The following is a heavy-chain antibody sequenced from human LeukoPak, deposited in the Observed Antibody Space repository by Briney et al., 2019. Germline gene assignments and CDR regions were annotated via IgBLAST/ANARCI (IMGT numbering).Heavy chain of an antibody. CDR2: IKSKTDGGTI. CDR3: TTSYYDSSGFRA. J-gene: IGHJ4*02. Sequence: GGSLRLSCAVSGFTVSSAWMGWVRQAPGKGLEWVGRIKSKTDGGTIDYAAPVKGRSTISRDDSKNMVYLLMNSLKTEDTAVYYCTTSYYDSSGFRAWGQGTLVTVSS. V-gene: IGHV3-15*01. D-gene: IGHD3-22*01. CDR1: GFTVSSAW.